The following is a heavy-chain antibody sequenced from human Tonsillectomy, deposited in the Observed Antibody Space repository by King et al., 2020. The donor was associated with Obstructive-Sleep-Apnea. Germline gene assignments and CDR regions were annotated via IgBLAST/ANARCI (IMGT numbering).Heavy chain of an antibody. CDR2: IIPILGII. CDR1: GGTFGSYA. Sequence: VQLVQAGAEVKKPGSSVKVSCKTSGGTFGSYAISWVRQAPGQGLEWMGRIIPILGIINYAQNSPGRVAITPDKSSSTAYMELGSLRSDDTAVYYCTRGVDSSDYYYAYDYWGQGTLVTVSS. CDR3: TRGVDSSDYYYAYDY. V-gene: IGHV1-69*09. J-gene: IGHJ4*02. D-gene: IGHD3-22*01.